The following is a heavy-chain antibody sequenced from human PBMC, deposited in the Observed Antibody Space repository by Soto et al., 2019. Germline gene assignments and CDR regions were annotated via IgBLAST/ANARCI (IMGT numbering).Heavy chain of an antibody. CDR1: GGSVSSGSYY. CDR2: IYYSAST. V-gene: IGHV4-61*03. CDR3: ARGTKTPGIPGY. Sequence: SETLSLTCTVSGGSVSSGSYYWSWIRQPTGKRREWIGYIYYSASTNYNPSLKSRVTISVDTSKSHFSLKLSSVTAADTAVYYCARGTKTPGIPGYWGQGTLVTVSS. D-gene: IGHD2-2*01. J-gene: IGHJ4*02.